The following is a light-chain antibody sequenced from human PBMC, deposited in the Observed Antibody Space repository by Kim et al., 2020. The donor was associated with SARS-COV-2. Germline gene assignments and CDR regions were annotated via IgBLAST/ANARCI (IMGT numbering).Light chain of an antibody. J-gene: IGLJ2*01. CDR3: EVWDSSSDNPVV. CDR1: NLGSES. V-gene: IGLV3-21*03. CDR2: AES. Sequence: PGKTARRTSEGDNLGSESMHWYQPKPGQAPALVIYAESARPSGTPERFSGSNAENTATLTISRVEAGDEADYYCEVWDSSSDNPVVFGGGTQLTVL.